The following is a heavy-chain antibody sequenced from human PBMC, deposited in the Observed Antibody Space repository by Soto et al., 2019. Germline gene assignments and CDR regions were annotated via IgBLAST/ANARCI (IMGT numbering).Heavy chain of an antibody. D-gene: IGHD1-7*01. CDR3: AKGTGTTDYYYYMDV. CDR2: IYHSGST. Sequence: SETLSLTCAVSSGSISSSNWWSWVRQPPGKGLEWIGEIYHSGSTNYNPSLKSRVTISVDKSKNQFSLKLSSVTAADTAVYYCAKGTGTTDYYYYMDVWGKGTTVTVSS. CDR1: SGSISSSNW. V-gene: IGHV4-4*02. J-gene: IGHJ6*03.